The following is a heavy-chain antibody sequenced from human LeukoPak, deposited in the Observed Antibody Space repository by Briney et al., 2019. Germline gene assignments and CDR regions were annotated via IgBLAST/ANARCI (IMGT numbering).Heavy chain of an antibody. CDR1: GFTVSSNY. CDR3: AKAGTAMGIPDY. V-gene: IGHV3-53*01. Sequence: GVSLRLSCAASGFTVSSNYRSWVRQAPGKGLEWVSVIYSGGSTYYADSVKGRFTISRDNSKNTLYLQMNSLRAGDTAVYYCAKAGTAMGIPDYWGQGTLVTVSS. D-gene: IGHD5-18*01. CDR2: IYSGGST. J-gene: IGHJ4*02.